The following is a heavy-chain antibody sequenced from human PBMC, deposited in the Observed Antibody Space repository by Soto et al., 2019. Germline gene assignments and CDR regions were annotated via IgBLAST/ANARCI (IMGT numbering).Heavy chain of an antibody. V-gene: IGHV5-10-1*01. Sequence: PGESLKISCKGSGYSFTSYWISWVRQMPGKGLEWMGRIDPSDSYTNYSPSFQGHVTISADKSISTAYLQWSSLKASDTAMYYCARLAGTGDYVAFNWFDPWGQGNLVTVSS. D-gene: IGHD4-17*01. CDR3: ARLAGTGDYVAFNWFDP. CDR2: IDPSDSYT. J-gene: IGHJ5*02. CDR1: GYSFTSYW.